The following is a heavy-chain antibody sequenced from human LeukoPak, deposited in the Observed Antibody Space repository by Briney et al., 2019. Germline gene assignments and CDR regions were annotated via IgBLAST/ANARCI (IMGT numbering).Heavy chain of an antibody. CDR1: GYTFTDYY. J-gene: IGHJ4*02. CDR3: ARGAIDYGEPTADY. V-gene: IGHV1-2*02. Sequence: ASVKVSCNSSGYTFTDYYMHWVRQAPGQGLEWMGWINTHSGVTHYARKFQARGTVTRVTSIRTTYMDLSRLTSDDTAVYYCARGAIDYGEPTADYWGQGTLVTVSS. CDR2: INTHSGVT. D-gene: IGHD4-17*01.